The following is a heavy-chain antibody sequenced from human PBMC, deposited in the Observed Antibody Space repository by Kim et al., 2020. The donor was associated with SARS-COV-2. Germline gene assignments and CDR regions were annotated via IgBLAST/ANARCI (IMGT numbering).Heavy chain of an antibody. J-gene: IGHJ4*02. CDR2: DGSGK. D-gene: IGHD7-27*01. Sequence: DGSGKYYVDPAKGRLPISRDNAKNSLYLEMNSLRDEDTAVYYCARANNFNYWGQGTLVTVS. CDR3: ARANNFNY. V-gene: IGHV3-7*03.